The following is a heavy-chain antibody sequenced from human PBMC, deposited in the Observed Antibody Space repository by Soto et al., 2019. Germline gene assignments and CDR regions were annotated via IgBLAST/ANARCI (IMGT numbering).Heavy chain of an antibody. CDR3: ARVDCSSTSCYVGNDAFDI. CDR2: IYPGDSDT. V-gene: IGHV5-51*01. J-gene: IGHJ3*02. CDR1: GYSFTSYW. D-gene: IGHD2-2*01. Sequence: PGESLKISCKGSGYSFTSYWIGWVRQMPGKGLEWMGIIYPGDSDTRYSPSFQGQVTISADKSISTAYLQWSSLKASDTAMYYCARVDCSSTSCYVGNDAFDIWGQGTMVTVSS.